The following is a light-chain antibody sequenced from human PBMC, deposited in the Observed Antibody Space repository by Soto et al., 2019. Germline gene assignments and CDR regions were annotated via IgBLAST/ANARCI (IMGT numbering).Light chain of an antibody. J-gene: IGKJ1*01. V-gene: IGKV3-20*01. CDR3: QQYGSSGT. CDR2: GAS. Sequence: PWERATPSCRASQSVSNNYLAWYQQKPGQAPRLLIYGASNRATGIPDRFSGSGSGTDFTLTISRLEPEDFAVYYCQQYGSSGTFGQGTKVDIK. CDR1: QSVSNNY.